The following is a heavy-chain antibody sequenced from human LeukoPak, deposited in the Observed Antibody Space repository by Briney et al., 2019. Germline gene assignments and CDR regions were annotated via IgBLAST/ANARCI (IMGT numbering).Heavy chain of an antibody. J-gene: IGHJ5*02. CDR2: IRYDGSNK. CDR3: AKDLSDDSSGYAFDP. V-gene: IGHV3-30*02. Sequence: SGGSLRLSCAASGFTFSSYGMHWVRQAPGKGLEWVAFIRYDGSNKYYADSVKGRFTISRDNSKNTLYLQMNSLRAEDTAVYYCAKDLSDDSSGYAFDPWGQGTLVTVSS. D-gene: IGHD3-22*01. CDR1: GFTFSSYG.